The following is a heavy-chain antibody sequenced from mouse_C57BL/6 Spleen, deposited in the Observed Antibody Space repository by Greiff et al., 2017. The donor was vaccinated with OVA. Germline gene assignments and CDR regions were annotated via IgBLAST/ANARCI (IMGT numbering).Heavy chain of an antibody. D-gene: IGHD1-1*01. CDR2: INPNYGAT. J-gene: IGHJ4*01. CDR3: ARGEYGSSYYAMDY. CDR1: GYSFTDYN. Sequence: VQLQQSGPELVKPGASVKISCKASGYSFTDYNMNWVKQSNGKSLEWIGVINPNYGATSYNQKFKGKATLTVDQSSSTAYMQLNSLTSEDSAVYYCARGEYGSSYYAMDYWGQGTSVTVSS. V-gene: IGHV1-39*01.